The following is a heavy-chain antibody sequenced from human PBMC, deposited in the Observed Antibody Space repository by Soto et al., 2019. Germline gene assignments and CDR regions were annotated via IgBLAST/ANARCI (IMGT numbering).Heavy chain of an antibody. CDR2: IYYSGST. D-gene: IGHD2-8*01. CDR1: GGSLSSYY. CDR3: ARVYAYYSYYMDV. Sequence: PSETLSLTCTVSGGSLSSYYWSWIRQPPGKGLEWIGYIYYSGSTNYNPSLKSRVTISVDTSKNQFSLKLSSVTAADTAVYYCARVYAYYSYYMDVWGKGTTVTVSS. J-gene: IGHJ6*03. V-gene: IGHV4-59*01.